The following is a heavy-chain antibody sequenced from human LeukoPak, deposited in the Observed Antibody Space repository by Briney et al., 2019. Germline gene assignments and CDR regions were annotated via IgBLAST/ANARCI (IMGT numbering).Heavy chain of an antibody. J-gene: IGHJ5*02. CDR1: GFTLSSYS. CDR2: ISISSSYT. D-gene: IGHD2-2*01. V-gene: IGHV3-21*01. Sequence: GGSLRLSCAASGFTLSSYSMHWVRQAPGKGLEWVSSISISSSYTYYTDSVKGRFTISRDNAKDSLYLQMNSLRTEDTAVYYCSRGPASWFDPWGQGTLVTVSS. CDR3: SRGPASWFDP.